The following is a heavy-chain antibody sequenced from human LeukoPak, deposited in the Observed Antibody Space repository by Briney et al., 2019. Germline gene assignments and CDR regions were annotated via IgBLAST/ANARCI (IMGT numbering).Heavy chain of an antibody. CDR2: INHSGST. Sequence: TSETLSLTCAVYGGSFSGYYWSWIRQPPGKGLEWIGEINHSGSTNYNPSLKSRVTISVDTSKNQFSLKLSSVTAADTAVYYCARGREGVVVNFDYWGQGTLVTVSS. CDR1: GGSFSGYY. J-gene: IGHJ4*02. D-gene: IGHD2-21*01. CDR3: ARGREGVVVNFDY. V-gene: IGHV4-34*01.